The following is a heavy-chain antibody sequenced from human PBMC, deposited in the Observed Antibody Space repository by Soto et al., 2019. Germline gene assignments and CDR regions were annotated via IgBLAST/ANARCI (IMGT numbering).Heavy chain of an antibody. Sequence: KPSETLSLTCTVSGDSISTFYCGWIRQSPGKELEWIGYVYYTGSTNYNPSLKSRVTISVGRSKNQFSLKLTSANAADTAVYYCARGRTVRNYADDSSDYFYFFDYWGQGTQVTVSS. CDR2: VYYTGST. CDR1: GDSISTFY. CDR3: ARGRTVRNYADDSSDYFYFFDY. V-gene: IGHV4-59*01. J-gene: IGHJ4*02. D-gene: IGHD3-22*01.